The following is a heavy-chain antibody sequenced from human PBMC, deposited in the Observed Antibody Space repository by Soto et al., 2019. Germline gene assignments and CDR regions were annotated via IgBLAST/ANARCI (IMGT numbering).Heavy chain of an antibody. V-gene: IGHV1-18*01. CDR1: GYTFTSYG. CDR3: ALYDFRSGYYHFDI. CDR2: ISAYNGNT. J-gene: IGHJ3*02. Sequence: GASVKVSCKASGYTFTSYGISWVRQAPGQGLEWMGWISAYNGNTNYAQKLQGRVTMTTDTSTSTAYMELRSLRSDDTAVYYCALYDFRSGYYHFDIWGQGTMVTVSS. D-gene: IGHD3-3*01.